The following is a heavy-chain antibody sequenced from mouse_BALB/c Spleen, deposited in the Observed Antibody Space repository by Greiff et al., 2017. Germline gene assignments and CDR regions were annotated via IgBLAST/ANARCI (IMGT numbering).Heavy chain of an antibody. Sequence: QVQLQQSGPELVRPGTSVKVSCKASGYAFTNYFIEWVKQRPGQGLEWIGLINPGSGGTNYNEKFKGKATLTADKSSSTAYMQLSSLTSDDSAVYISGKEGDYDDWIAYWGQGTLVTVSA. J-gene: IGHJ3*01. V-gene: IGHV1-54*01. CDR1: GYAFTNYF. CDR3: GKEGDYDDWIAY. D-gene: IGHD2-4*01. CDR2: INPGSGGT.